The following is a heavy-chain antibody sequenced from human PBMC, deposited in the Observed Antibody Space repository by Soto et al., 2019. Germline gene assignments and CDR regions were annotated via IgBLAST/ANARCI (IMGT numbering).Heavy chain of an antibody. J-gene: IGHJ4*02. Sequence: QVQLLQSGPEVKKPGASLKISCKAFGYTFTAYGISWVRQAPGQAPEWMGWISDYTGVTKYAQKFQGRVTLTTDASTRTAYMELRSLTSDETAMYYCAREGWHNWGQGTLVTVSS. CDR2: ISDYTGVT. V-gene: IGHV1-18*01. D-gene: IGHD6-19*01. CDR1: GYTFTAYG. CDR3: AREGWHN.